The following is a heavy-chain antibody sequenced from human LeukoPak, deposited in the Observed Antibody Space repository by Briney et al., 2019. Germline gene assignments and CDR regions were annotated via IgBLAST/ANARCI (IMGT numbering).Heavy chain of an antibody. J-gene: IGHJ4*02. D-gene: IGHD5-18*01. V-gene: IGHV3-48*04. CDR3: ARGHSYAEFDY. CDR1: GFTFSSYG. Sequence: GGSLRLSCAASGFTFSSYGMNWVRQAPGKGLEWVSYISSSGRTIYYADSVKGRFTISRDNAKNSLYLQMDSLRADDTAVYYCARGHSYAEFDYWGRGILVTVSS. CDR2: ISSSGRTI.